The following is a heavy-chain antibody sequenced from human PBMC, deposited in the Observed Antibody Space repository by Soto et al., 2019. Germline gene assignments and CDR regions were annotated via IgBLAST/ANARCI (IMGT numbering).Heavy chain of an antibody. CDR1: GFTFSSYW. CDR2: IKQDGSEK. Sequence: PGGSLRLACAASGFTFSSYWMSWVRQAPGKGLEWVANIKQDGSEKYYVDSVKGRFTISRDNAKNSLYLQMNSLRAEDTAVYYCAREALSYYDFWSGYYSGGYCDVWGQGTLVTVSS. V-gene: IGHV3-7*01. J-gene: IGHJ4*02. CDR3: AREALSYYDFWSGYYSGGYCDV. D-gene: IGHD3-3*01.